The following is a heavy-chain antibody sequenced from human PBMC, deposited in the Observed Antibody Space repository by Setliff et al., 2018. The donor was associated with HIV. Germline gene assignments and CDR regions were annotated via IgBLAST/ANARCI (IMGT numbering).Heavy chain of an antibody. CDR3: SRDVAPPVAGDVWSGDAS. V-gene: IGHV4-4*02. Sequence: SETLSLTCAVSGGSISRSNWWSWVRQPPGKGLEWIGEIYHGGTTDYNPSLRSRVTVSLDVSKSQFYLRLKSVTAADTAVYFRSRDVAPPVAGDVWSGDASWGRGTLVTVSS. D-gene: IGHD3-3*01. CDR1: GGSISRSNW. CDR2: IYHGGTT. J-gene: IGHJ5*02.